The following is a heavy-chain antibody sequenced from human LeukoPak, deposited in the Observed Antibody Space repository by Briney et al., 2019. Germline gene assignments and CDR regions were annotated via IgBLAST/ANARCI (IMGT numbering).Heavy chain of an antibody. J-gene: IGHJ6*02. V-gene: IGHV1-2*02. CDR3: ARRVVPFTSHSPMDV. CDR2: INPHSGGT. Sequence: ASVKVSCEASGCTFTGYYIHWVRQAPGQGLEWMGWINPHSGGTNYAQKFQGRVTMTRDTSISTAYMELRRLRSDDTAVYYCARRVVPFTSHSPMDVWGQGTTVTVSS. CDR1: GCTFTGYY. D-gene: IGHD2-15*01.